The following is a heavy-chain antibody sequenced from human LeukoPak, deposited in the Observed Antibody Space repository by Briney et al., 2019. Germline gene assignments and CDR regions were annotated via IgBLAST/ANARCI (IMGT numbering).Heavy chain of an antibody. CDR1: GFTFSSSA. CDR3: ARNPYYDSSGYYDY. Sequence: PGGSLRLSCAASGFTFSSSAMSWVRQAPGKGLEWVSAISGSGGNTYSADSVKGRFTISRDNSKNTLYLQMNSLRAEDTAVYYCARNPYYDSSGYYDYWGQGTLVTVSS. J-gene: IGHJ4*02. D-gene: IGHD3-22*01. CDR2: ISGSGGNT. V-gene: IGHV3-23*01.